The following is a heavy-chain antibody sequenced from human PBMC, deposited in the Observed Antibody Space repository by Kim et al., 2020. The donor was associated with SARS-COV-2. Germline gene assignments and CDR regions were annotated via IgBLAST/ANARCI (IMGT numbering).Heavy chain of an antibody. V-gene: IGHV1-3*01. Sequence: QKFQGRVSITRDTSASTAFMELRRLTSEDTAIYYCARDGTTRNGGYYFDYWGQGALVTVSS. CDR3: ARDGTTRNGGYYFDY. J-gene: IGHJ4*01. D-gene: IGHD1-1*01.